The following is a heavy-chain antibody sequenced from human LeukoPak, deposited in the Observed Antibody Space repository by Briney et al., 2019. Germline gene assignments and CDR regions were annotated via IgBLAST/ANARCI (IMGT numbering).Heavy chain of an antibody. CDR1: GFTFSSYA. J-gene: IGHJ4*02. D-gene: IGHD3-3*01. V-gene: IGHV3-23*01. CDR3: AKDLDDFWSGFSY. CDR2: ISGSGGST. Sequence: GGSLRLSCAASGFTFSSYAMSWVRQAPGKGLDWVSAISGSGGSTYYADSVNGRFNISRDNSKNTLYLQMNSLIAEDTAVYYCAKDLDDFWSGFSYWGQGTLVTVSS.